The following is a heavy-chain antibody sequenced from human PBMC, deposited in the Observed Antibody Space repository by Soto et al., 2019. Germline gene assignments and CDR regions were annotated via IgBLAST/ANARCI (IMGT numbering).Heavy chain of an antibody. CDR2: ISDGGDLI. J-gene: IGHJ4*02. Sequence: GSPLRLCCAASGFPFSNHAMSWVRQAPGKGLEWVSGISDGGDLIYYADSVKGRFSMSRDNSENMLYLQMTNLRAEGTAIYFCAKRQGTGLAAKNFDFWGQGTLVTVS. CDR3: AKRQGTGLAAKNFDF. D-gene: IGHD2-15*01. V-gene: IGHV3-23*01. CDR1: GFPFSNHA.